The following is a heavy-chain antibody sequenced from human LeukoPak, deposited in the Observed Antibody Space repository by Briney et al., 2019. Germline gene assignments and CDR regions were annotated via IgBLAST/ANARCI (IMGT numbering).Heavy chain of an antibody. V-gene: IGHV3-48*02. D-gene: IGHD3-16*02. CDR1: GFTFSIYS. J-gene: IGHJ4*02. CDR2: SSSSSSTI. Sequence: GGSLRLSCAASGFTFSIYSMNWVRQAPGKGLEWLSYSSSSSSTIYYADSVKGRFTISRDNARNSLYLQMNSLSDEDTAVYYCATDFTASYRLDYWGQGTLVTVSS. CDR3: ATDFTASYRLDY.